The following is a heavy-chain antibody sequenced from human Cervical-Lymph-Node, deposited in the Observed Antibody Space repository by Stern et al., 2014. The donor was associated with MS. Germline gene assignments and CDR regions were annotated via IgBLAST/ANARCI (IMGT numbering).Heavy chain of an antibody. Sequence: QVQLVQSGSELKKPGASVKVSCKASGYIFTNYAMNWVRQAPGQGLEWMGLINNNTGKPTYAQGFIGRFVFSLDTSVSTAYLQISSLKAEDTAVYYCARVWSRYGDYGMDVWGQGTTVTVSS. D-gene: IGHD4-17*01. J-gene: IGHJ6*02. V-gene: IGHV7-4-1*02. CDR1: GYIFTNYA. CDR2: INNNTGKP. CDR3: ARVWSRYGDYGMDV.